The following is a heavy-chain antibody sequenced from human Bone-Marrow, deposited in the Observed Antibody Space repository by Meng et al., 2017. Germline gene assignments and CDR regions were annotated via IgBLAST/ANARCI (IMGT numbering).Heavy chain of an antibody. J-gene: IGHJ3*02. CDR1: GFTISGYW. V-gene: IGHV3-74*01. D-gene: IGHD1-26*01. CDR3: ARALSGSRNGLDI. CDR2: LKSDGTSI. Sequence: EGQLVESGGGSVQTGGSLRLSCVASGFTISGYWMHWVRQVPGKGPVWVSRLKSDGTSINYADSVEGRFTISRDNAKNRVYLQMDNVRAEDAALYFCARALSGSRNGLDIWGPGTMVTVSS.